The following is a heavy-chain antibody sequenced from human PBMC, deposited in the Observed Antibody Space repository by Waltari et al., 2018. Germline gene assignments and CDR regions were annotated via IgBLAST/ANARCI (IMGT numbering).Heavy chain of an antibody. V-gene: IGHV4-38-2*01. CDR1: GYSISSGYY. CDR2: ISHSGST. Sequence: QVQLQESGPGLVKPSETLSLTCAVSGYSISSGYYWGWIRQPPGKWLEWIGGISHSGSTYYHPSLKCRVTISVDTSKNQFSLKLSSVTAADTAVYYCARWGSYDSSGYYLSPFDYWGQGTLVTVSS. J-gene: IGHJ4*02. D-gene: IGHD3-22*01. CDR3: ARWGSYDSSGYYLSPFDY.